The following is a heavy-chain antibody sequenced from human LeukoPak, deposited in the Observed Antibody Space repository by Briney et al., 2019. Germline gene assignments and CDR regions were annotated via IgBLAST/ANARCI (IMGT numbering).Heavy chain of an antibody. D-gene: IGHD3-22*01. V-gene: IGHV3-33*01. CDR1: GFTFSSYG. J-gene: IGHJ4*02. Sequence: GGSLRLSCAASGFTFSSYGMPWVRQAPGKGLEGVAVIWYDGSNKYYADSVKGRFTISRDNSKNTLYLQMNSLRAEDTAVYYCAREGRTYYYDSSTYFYWGQGTLVTVSS. CDR2: IWYDGSNK. CDR3: AREGRTYYYDSSTYFY.